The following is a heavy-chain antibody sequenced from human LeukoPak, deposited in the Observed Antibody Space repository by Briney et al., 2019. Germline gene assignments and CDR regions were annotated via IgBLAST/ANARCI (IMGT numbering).Heavy chain of an antibody. Sequence: GGSLRLSCAASGFTFSTFSMNWVRQAPGKGLEWVSYISPSSGNIHYADSVRGRFTISRDNAKNSPYLQVNSLRDEDTAMYFCARAAYSSGPDYWGQGTLVTVSS. CDR3: ARAAYSSGPDY. CDR2: ISPSSGNI. CDR1: GFTFSTFS. V-gene: IGHV3-48*02. J-gene: IGHJ4*02. D-gene: IGHD6-19*01.